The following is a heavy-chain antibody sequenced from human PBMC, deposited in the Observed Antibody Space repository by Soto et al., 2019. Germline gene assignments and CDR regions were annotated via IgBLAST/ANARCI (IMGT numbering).Heavy chain of an antibody. J-gene: IGHJ4*02. Sequence: QVTLKESGPVLVKPTETLTLTCTVSGFSLSNDKMGVSWIRQPPGKALEWLAHIFSNDEKSYSTSLKNRLTISKDSSTSQVVLTMTNMGPVDTATYYCAAGGYYSSYWGQGTLVTVSS. CDR1: GFSLSNDKMG. CDR2: IFSNDEK. D-gene: IGHD3-22*01. CDR3: AAGGYYSSY. V-gene: IGHV2-26*01.